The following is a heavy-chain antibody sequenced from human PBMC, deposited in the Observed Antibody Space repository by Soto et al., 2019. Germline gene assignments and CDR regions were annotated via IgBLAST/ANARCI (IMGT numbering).Heavy chain of an antibody. D-gene: IGHD3-3*01. Sequence: VQLVESGGGVVQPGRSLRLSCAASGFTFSSYGMHWVRQAPGKGLEWVAVIWYDGSNKYYADSVKGRFTISRDNSKNTLYLQMNSLRAEDTAVYYCARDGNGVVIDYYYYYGMDVWGQGTTVTVSS. CDR3: ARDGNGVVIDYYYYYGMDV. V-gene: IGHV3-33*01. CDR2: IWYDGSNK. J-gene: IGHJ6*02. CDR1: GFTFSSYG.